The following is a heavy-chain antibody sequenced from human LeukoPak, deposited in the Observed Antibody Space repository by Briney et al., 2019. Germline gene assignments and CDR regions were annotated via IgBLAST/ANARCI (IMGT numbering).Heavy chain of an antibody. J-gene: IGHJ4*02. V-gene: IGHV3-21*01. CDR1: GFTFSSYS. D-gene: IGHD2-15*01. Sequence: GGSLRLSCAASGFTFSSYSMNWVRQAPGKGLEWVSSISSSSSYIYYADSVKGRFTISRDNAKNSLYLQMNSLRAEDTAVHYCARGSRAGSGGSCSDYWGQGTLVTVSS. CDR3: ARGSRAGSGGSCSDY. CDR2: ISSSSSYI.